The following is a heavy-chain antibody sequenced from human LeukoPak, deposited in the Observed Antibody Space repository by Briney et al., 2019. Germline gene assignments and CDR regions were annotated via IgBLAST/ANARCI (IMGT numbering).Heavy chain of an antibody. J-gene: IGHJ3*02. D-gene: IGHD2-15*01. CDR2: ISTNSGGT. CDR1: GYTFTGYY. V-gene: IGHV1-2*02. Sequence: ASVKLSCKSSGYTFTGYYMHWVRKPPAPGLERKGWISTNSGGTTYAQTFQGRVTITRDNSINTAYMELSRLRSDDTALYYCARDRRGVGFCSGGSCPDAFDIWGQGTMVTVSS. CDR3: ARDRRGVGFCSGGSCPDAFDI.